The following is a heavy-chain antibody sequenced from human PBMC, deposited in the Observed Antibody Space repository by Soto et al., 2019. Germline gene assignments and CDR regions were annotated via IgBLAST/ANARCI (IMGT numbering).Heavy chain of an antibody. J-gene: IGHJ3*02. Sequence: QVQLQESGPGLVKPSETLSLTCTVAGGSLTDHYWNWFRQSPGRGLQWIGYVYYSGATSYNHSLTSRVTMTVDTSKNQFSLKLRSVTAADTAVYFCARGNDWKGSTFDIWGQGTIVSVSS. CDR2: VYYSGAT. D-gene: IGHD2-21*01. CDR1: GGSLTDHY. CDR3: ARGNDWKGSTFDI. V-gene: IGHV4-59*11.